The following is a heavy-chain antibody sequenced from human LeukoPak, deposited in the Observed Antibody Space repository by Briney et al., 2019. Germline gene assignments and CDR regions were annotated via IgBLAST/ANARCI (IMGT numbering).Heavy chain of an antibody. CDR3: ARVSDILTGYYPRPHFDY. Sequence: GASVKVSCKASGYTFTSYGIRWVRQAPGQALEWMGWISAYNGNTNYAQKLQGRVTMTTDTSTSTAYMELRSLRSDDTAVYYCARVSDILTGYYPRPHFDYWGQGTLVTVSS. D-gene: IGHD3-9*01. V-gene: IGHV1-18*01. CDR2: ISAYNGNT. CDR1: GYTFTSYG. J-gene: IGHJ4*02.